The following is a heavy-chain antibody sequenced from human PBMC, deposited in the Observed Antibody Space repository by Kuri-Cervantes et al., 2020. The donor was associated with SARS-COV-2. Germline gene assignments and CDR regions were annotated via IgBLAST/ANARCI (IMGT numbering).Heavy chain of an antibody. CDR2: IKQDGSEK. CDR1: GFTFSSYW. V-gene: IGHV3-7*01. D-gene: IGHD4-17*01. CDR3: ARDDYGEPDY. Sequence: GASLKISCAASGFTFSSYWMSWVRQAPGKGLEWVANIKQDGSEKYYVDSVKGRFTISRDDAKNSLYLQMNSLRAEDTAVYYCARDDYGEPDYWGQGTLVTVSS. J-gene: IGHJ4*02.